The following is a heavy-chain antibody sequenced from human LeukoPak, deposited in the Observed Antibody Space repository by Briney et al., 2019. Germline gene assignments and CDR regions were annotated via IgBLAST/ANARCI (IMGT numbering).Heavy chain of an antibody. V-gene: IGHV3-23*01. CDR2: ITNSGGST. CDR1: GFTFSIFG. CDR3: AKGTGGFDY. D-gene: IGHD4-23*01. J-gene: IGHJ4*02. Sequence: GGSLRLSCAASGFTFSIFGVSWVRQAPGKGLEWVSGITNSGGSTYYADSVKGRFTISRDNSRNTLYLQMNSLRAEDTAVYYCAKGTGGFDYWGQGTLVTVSS.